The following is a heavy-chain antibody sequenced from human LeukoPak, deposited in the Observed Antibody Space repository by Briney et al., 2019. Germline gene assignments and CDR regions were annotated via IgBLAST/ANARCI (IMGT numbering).Heavy chain of an antibody. J-gene: IGHJ3*02. CDR2: INPNSGGT. CDR1: GYTFTGYY. V-gene: IGHV1-2*02. Sequence: ASVKVSCKASGYTFTGYYMHWVRQAPGQGLEWMGWINPNSGGTNYAQKFQGRVTMTRDTSISTAYMELSRLRSDDTAVYYCASFESGSRNYDFWSGYHDAFDIWGQGTMVTVSS. D-gene: IGHD3-3*01. CDR3: ASFESGSRNYDFWSGYHDAFDI.